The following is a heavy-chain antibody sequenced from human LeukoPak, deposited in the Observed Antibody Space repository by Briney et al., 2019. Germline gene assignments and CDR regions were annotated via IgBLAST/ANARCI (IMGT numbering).Heavy chain of an antibody. D-gene: IGHD6-19*01. J-gene: IGHJ4*02. CDR3: ARGGLYSSGWYYVY. CDR1: GGAISSFY. Sequence: SETLSLTCSVSGGAISSFYWIWIRQTPGKGLEWIGCIQYSGSTEYNPSLESRVTISVDTSKNQFSLKLTSVTAADTAVYYCARGGLYSSGWYYVYWGQGTLVTVSS. CDR2: IQYSGST. V-gene: IGHV4-59*13.